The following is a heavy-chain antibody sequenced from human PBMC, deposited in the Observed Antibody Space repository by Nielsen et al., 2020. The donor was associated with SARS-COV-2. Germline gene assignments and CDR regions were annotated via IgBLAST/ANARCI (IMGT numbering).Heavy chain of an antibody. CDR1: GFTFSSYG. J-gene: IGHJ3*02. V-gene: IGHV3-30*18. Sequence: GGSLRLSCAASGFTFSSYGMHWVRQAPGKGLEWVAVISYDGSNKYYADSVKGRFTISRDNSKNTLYLQMNSLRAEDTAVYYCAKGNTAGYSSGWVDAFDIWGQGTMVTVSS. CDR2: ISYDGSNK. CDR3: AKGNTAGYSSGWVDAFDI. D-gene: IGHD6-19*01.